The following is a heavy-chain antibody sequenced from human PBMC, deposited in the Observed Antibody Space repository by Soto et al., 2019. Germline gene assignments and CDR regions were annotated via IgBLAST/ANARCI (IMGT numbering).Heavy chain of an antibody. CDR3: ARAAHYSSPFRGFDP. J-gene: IGHJ5*02. Sequence: QVQLQESGPGLVKPSQTLSLTCTVSGGSISSGGYYWSWIRQHPGKGLEWIGYIYYSGSTYYNPSLNRRVTKSVDTSKNQFSLKLNSVTAADTAVYYCARAAHYSSPFRGFDPWGQGTLVTVSS. D-gene: IGHD6-19*01. V-gene: IGHV4-31*03. CDR1: GGSISSGGYY. CDR2: IYYSGST.